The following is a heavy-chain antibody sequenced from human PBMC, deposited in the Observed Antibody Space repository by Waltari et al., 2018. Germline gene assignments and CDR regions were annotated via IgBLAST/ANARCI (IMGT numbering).Heavy chain of an antibody. CDR2: TNTNTGDT. J-gene: IGHJ5*02. CDR1: GYTFTTYE. D-gene: IGHD6-25*01. V-gene: IGHV1-8*02. Sequence: QVQLLQSGAEVKKPGASVKVSCQASGYTFTTYEINWVRQVSGQGLEWMGWTNTNTGDTGFAQRCQGRVTMTRDTSFNTADMELSTLTSEDTALYYCARERHRLMEGGYLMALDPWGQGTLVIVSS. CDR3: ARERHRLMEGGYLMALDP.